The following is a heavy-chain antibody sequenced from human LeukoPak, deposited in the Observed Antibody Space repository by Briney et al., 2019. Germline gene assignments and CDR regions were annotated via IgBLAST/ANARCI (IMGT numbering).Heavy chain of an antibody. Sequence: GGSLRLSCAASGFTFSSYWMSWVRQAPGKGLEWVANIKQDGSEKYYVDSVKGRFTISRDNAKNSLYLQMNSLRAEDTAVHYCARVDNSSSWYYFDYWGQGTLVTVSS. V-gene: IGHV3-7*01. CDR2: IKQDGSEK. D-gene: IGHD6-13*01. J-gene: IGHJ4*02. CDR3: ARVDNSSSWYYFDY. CDR1: GFTFSSYW.